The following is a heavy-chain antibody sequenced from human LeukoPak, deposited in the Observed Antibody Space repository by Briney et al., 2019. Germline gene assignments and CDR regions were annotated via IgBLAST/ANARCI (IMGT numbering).Heavy chain of an antibody. Sequence: GGSLRLSCAASGFTFSSYSMNWVRRAPGKGLEWVSYISSSSSTIYYADSVKGRFTISRDNAKNSLYLQMNSLRDEDTAVYYCAREAVYYDSSGYNPNYYFDYWGQGTLVTVSS. CDR3: AREAVYYDSSGYNPNYYFDY. CDR2: ISSSSSTI. V-gene: IGHV3-48*02. J-gene: IGHJ4*02. CDR1: GFTFSSYS. D-gene: IGHD3-22*01.